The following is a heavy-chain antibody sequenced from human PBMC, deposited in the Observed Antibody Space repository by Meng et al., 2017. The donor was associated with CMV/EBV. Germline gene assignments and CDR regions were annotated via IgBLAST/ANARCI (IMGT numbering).Heavy chain of an antibody. D-gene: IGHD3-9*01. V-gene: IGHV3-11*01. CDR1: ASTLSDYY. Sequence: CTASASTLSDYYMGWIRRAPGKGLEWLSSFTTGGSLSSADSVKGRFTISRDNAKNSLFLQINSLRVEDTAVYYCARITILTGFHLDSWGQGTLVTVSS. CDR2: FTTGGSL. J-gene: IGHJ4*02. CDR3: ARITILTGFHLDS.